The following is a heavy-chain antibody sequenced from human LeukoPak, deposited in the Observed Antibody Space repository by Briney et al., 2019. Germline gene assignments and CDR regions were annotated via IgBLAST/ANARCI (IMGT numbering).Heavy chain of an antibody. CDR1: GFTFSDYY. Sequence: GGSLRLSCAASGFTFSDYYMSWVRQAPGKGLEWVSYISSSGSTIYYADSVKGRFTISRDNAKNSLYLQMNSLRAEDTAVYYCARDLVDDYVWGSYCYWGQGTLVTVSS. V-gene: IGHV3-11*01. CDR3: ARDLVDDYVWGSYCY. D-gene: IGHD3-16*01. J-gene: IGHJ4*02. CDR2: ISSSGSTI.